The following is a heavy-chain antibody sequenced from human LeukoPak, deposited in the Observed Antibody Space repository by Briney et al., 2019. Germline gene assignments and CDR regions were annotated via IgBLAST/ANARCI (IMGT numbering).Heavy chain of an antibody. CDR2: ISSSGGSK. Sequence: PGGSLRLSCAASGFTFSSYEMNWVRQAPGKGLEWVSYISSSGGSKYYADSVKGRFTISRDNFKNTLYLQMNSLTPEDTAVYYCAKDLMRDRWFGESWGQGTLVTVSS. D-gene: IGHD3-10*01. CDR1: GFTFSSYE. J-gene: IGHJ5*02. CDR3: AKDLMRDRWFGES. V-gene: IGHV3-48*03.